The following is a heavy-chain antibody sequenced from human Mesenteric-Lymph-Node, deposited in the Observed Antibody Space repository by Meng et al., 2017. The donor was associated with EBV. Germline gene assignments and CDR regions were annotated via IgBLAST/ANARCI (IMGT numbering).Heavy chain of an antibody. CDR3: ASPGYPGGVLWFAN. CDR2: INHSGST. V-gene: IGHV4-34*01. Sequence: VQLVHWGAGRCKPSVTLPLTCAVYGGSFSGYYLSWIRQSPGKGLEWIGEINHSGSTNYNPSLKSRVTISLDTSKTQFSLKLSSVTAADTAVYYCASPGYPGGVLWFANWGQGTLVTVSS. D-gene: IGHD3-10*01. CDR1: GGSFSGYY. J-gene: IGHJ4*02.